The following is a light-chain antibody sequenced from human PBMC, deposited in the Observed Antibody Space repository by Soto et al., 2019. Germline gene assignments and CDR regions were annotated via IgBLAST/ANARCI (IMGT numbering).Light chain of an antibody. CDR1: EDISTW. V-gene: IGKV1D-12*01. J-gene: IGKJ5*01. CDR2: AAS. CDR3: QHAASFPLIT. Sequence: DIQMTQSPSSVSASVGDRVTITCRSSEDISTWLAWYQQKPGKAPKLLIYAASSLQSGVPSRFSGSGSGTDFTLTISSLQPEDFATYYCQHAASFPLITFGQGTRLDIK.